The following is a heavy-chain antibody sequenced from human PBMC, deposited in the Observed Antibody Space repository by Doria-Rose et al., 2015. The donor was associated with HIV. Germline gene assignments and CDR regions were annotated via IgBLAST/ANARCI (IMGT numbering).Heavy chain of an antibody. Sequence: VQLQESGPGLVKPSETLSLTCTVSGSSINNYYWNWIRQPPGMGLEWIGYIHTSENTNYNPTPKSRVAISVARSRSRFSRKLSSMTAADTAVYYCARSLRRASSHFDFWGQGFPVAVFS. CDR3: ARSLRRASSHFDF. CDR2: IHTSENT. J-gene: IGHJ4*02. V-gene: IGHV4-4*09. CDR1: GSSINNYY.